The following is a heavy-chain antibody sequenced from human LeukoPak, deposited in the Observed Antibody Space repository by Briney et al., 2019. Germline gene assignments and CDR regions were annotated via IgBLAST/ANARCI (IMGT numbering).Heavy chain of an antibody. CDR2: INTNSGGT. J-gene: IGHJ5*02. CDR3: ARDIPTIFYWFDP. D-gene: IGHD3-3*01. V-gene: IGHV1-2*02. CDR1: GYTFTGYY. Sequence: ASLKVSCKASGYTFTGYYMHSVGQAPGQALEWMGWINTNSGGTNYGQKFQSRVTMTRATSISTDHMELSRLRSDDTAVYYCARDIPTIFYWFDPWGQGTLVTVSS.